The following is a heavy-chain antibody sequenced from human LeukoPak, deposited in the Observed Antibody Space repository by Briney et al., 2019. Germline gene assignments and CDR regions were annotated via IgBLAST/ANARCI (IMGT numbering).Heavy chain of an antibody. D-gene: IGHD2-8*02. V-gene: IGHV1-8*01. Sequence: ASVKVSCKASGYTFTSYDINWVRQATGQGLEWMGWMNPNSGNTGYAEKFQDRVTMTRDTSINTAYMELSSLTSEDTAVYYCTRSRTGDQAYFDYWGQGTLVTVSS. J-gene: IGHJ4*02. CDR1: GYTFTSYD. CDR3: TRSRTGDQAYFDY. CDR2: MNPNSGNT.